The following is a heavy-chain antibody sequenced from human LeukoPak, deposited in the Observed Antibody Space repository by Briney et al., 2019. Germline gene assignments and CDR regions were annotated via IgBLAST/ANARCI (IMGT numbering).Heavy chain of an antibody. D-gene: IGHD3-22*01. CDR3: ARAGYYDSFAFDI. V-gene: IGHV3-30-3*01. CDR2: ISYDGSNK. J-gene: IGHJ3*02. Sequence: PGGSLRLSCAASGFTFSSYAMHWVRQAPGKGLEWVAVISYDGSNKYYAGSVKGRFTISRDNSKNTLYPQMNSLRAEDTAVYYCARAGYYDSFAFDIWGQGTMVTVSS. CDR1: GFTFSSYA.